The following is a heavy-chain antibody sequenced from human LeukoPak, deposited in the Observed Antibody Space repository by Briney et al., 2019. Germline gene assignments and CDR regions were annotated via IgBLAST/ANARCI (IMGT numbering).Heavy chain of an antibody. CDR3: ARGITMVRGVILYY. Sequence: GASVKVSCKPSGYTFTSYDINWVRQATGQGLEWMGWMNPNSGNTGYAQKFQGRVTMTRNTSISTAYMELSSLRSEDTAVYYCARGITMVRGVILYYCGQGTLVTVSS. D-gene: IGHD3-10*01. J-gene: IGHJ4*02. CDR2: MNPNSGNT. CDR1: GYTFTSYD. V-gene: IGHV1-8*01.